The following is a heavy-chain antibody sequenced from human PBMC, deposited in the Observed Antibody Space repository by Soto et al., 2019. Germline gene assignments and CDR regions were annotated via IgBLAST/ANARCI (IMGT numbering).Heavy chain of an antibody. CDR1: GYSFTSYW. CDR3: ARHASSSWYSRLMDV. D-gene: IGHD6-13*01. Sequence: GESLKISCKGSGYSFTSYWIGWVRQMPGKGLEWMGIIYPGDSDTRYSPSFQGQVTISADKSISTAYLQWSSLKASDTAMYYCARHASSSWYSRLMDVWGQGTTVTVSS. CDR2: IYPGDSDT. V-gene: IGHV5-51*01. J-gene: IGHJ6*02.